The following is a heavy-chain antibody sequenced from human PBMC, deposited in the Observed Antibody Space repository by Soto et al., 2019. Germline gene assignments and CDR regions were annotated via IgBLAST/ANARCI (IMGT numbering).Heavy chain of an antibody. D-gene: IGHD3-22*01. CDR3: TTDLDYDSSGYYDIYYYYGMDV. CDR1: GFTFSNAW. CDR2: IKSKTDGGTT. J-gene: IGHJ6*02. V-gene: IGHV3-15*01. Sequence: PGGSLRLSCAASGFTFSNAWMSWVRQAPGKGLEWVGRIKSKTDGGTTDYAAPVKDRFTITRDDSKNTLYLQMNSLKTEDTAVYYCTTDLDYDSSGYYDIYYYYGMDVWGQGTTGTVS.